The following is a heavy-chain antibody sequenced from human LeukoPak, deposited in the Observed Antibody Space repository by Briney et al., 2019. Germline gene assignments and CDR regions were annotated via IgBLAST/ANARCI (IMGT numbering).Heavy chain of an antibody. J-gene: IGHJ4*02. CDR3: ARDLGGDPFDY. CDR1: GYTFTGYY. Sequence: ASVKVSCKASGYTFTGYYMHWVRQAPGQGLEWMGWISAYNGNTNYAQKLQGRVTMTTDTSTSTAYMELRNLRSDDTAVYYCARDLGGDPFDYWGQGTLVTVSS. CDR2: ISAYNGNT. D-gene: IGHD2-21*02. V-gene: IGHV1-18*04.